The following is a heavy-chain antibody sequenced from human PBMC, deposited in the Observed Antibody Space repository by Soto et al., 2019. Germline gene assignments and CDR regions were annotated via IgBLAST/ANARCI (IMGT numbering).Heavy chain of an antibody. Sequence: EVQLVESGGGLVPPGGSVRLSCAACGVIFNMYWMHWVRQSAGKGLVWISRIYNDGTYSDYADSVRGRFTISRDNVNDSLYLPMTNFRAKDSGLYYCTRGPRPISTGTAAYWGQGTQVTVSS. J-gene: IGHJ4*02. D-gene: IGHD3-9*01. V-gene: IGHV3-74*01. CDR2: IYNDGTYS. CDR1: GVIFNMYW. CDR3: TRGPRPISTGTAAY.